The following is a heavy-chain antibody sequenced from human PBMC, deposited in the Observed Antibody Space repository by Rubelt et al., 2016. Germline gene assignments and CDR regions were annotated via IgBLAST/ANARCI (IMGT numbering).Heavy chain of an antibody. J-gene: IGHJ4*02. CDR1: GYTFTSYG. D-gene: IGHD6-6*01. CDR3: ARVGALAARKIYYFDY. Sequence: QVQLVQSGAEVKKPGASVKVSCKASGYTFTSYGISWVRQAPGQGLEWMGWISAYNGNTNYAQKLQGRVTMTTDTSTRTAYMELRGLGSDDTAVYYCARVGALAARKIYYFDYWGQGTLVTVSS. CDR2: ISAYNGNT. V-gene: IGHV1-18*01.